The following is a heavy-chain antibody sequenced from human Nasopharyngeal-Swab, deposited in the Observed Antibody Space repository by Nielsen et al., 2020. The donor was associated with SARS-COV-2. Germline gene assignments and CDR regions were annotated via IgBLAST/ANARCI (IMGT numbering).Heavy chain of an antibody. CDR2: ISWNSGGI. V-gene: IGHV3-9*01. CDR3: AKDQMPTPYTCTLDY. CDR1: GFTFDDYA. Sequence: SLKISCAASGFTFDDYAMHWVRQAPGKGLEWVSGISWNSGGIGYADSVRGRFTISRDNAKNSLYLQMNSLTAEDTALYFCAKDQMPTPYTCTLDYWGQGTLVTVSS. D-gene: IGHD1-20*01. J-gene: IGHJ4*02.